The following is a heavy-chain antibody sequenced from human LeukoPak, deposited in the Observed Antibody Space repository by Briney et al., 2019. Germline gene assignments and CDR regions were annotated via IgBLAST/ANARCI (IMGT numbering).Heavy chain of an antibody. Sequence: SETLSLTCTVSGGSISSSSYYWGWIRQPPGKGLEWIGSIYYSGSTYYNPSLKSRVTISIDTSKNQFSLKVSSVTAADTAVYYCARPDYRAYYYSMDVWGQGATVTVSS. D-gene: IGHD4-11*01. V-gene: IGHV4-39*01. CDR2: IYYSGST. CDR1: GGSISSSSYY. J-gene: IGHJ6*02. CDR3: ARPDYRAYYYSMDV.